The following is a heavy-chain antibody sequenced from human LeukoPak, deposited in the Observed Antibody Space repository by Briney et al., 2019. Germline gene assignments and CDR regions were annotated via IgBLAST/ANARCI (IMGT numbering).Heavy chain of an antibody. Sequence: PGGSLRLSCAASGFTFSSYAMHWVRQAPGKGLEWVAVISHDGSIKHYADSVKGRFTISRDNSKNTLYVQMNSLRAEDTAVYYCASHSSPTYWGQGTLVPVSS. J-gene: IGHJ4*02. V-gene: IGHV3-30*04. D-gene: IGHD6-13*01. CDR2: ISHDGSIK. CDR1: GFTFSSYA. CDR3: ASHSSPTY.